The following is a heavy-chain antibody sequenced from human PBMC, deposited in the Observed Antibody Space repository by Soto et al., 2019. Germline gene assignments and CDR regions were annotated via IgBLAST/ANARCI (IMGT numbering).Heavy chain of an antibody. D-gene: IGHD1-26*01. CDR3: ARDTGGSYDF. CDR2: TRDKANNYAS. Sequence: EVQLVESGGGLVQPGGSLRLSCAASGFTFSDYYMDWVRQLPGKGLEWVGRTRDKANNYASEYAPSLEGRFTISRHDSEDLMFLQLNSLKTEDTDVYYCARDTGGSYDFWGQGALVTVSS. V-gene: IGHV3-72*01. J-gene: IGHJ4*02. CDR1: GFTFSDYY.